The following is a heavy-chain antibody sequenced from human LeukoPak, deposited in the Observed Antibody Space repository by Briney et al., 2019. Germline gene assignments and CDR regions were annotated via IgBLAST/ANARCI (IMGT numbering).Heavy chain of an antibody. CDR2: IIPIFGTA. J-gene: IGHJ5*02. CDR3: AREVDYDILTGQNWFDP. CDR1: GGTFSSYA. D-gene: IGHD3-9*01. V-gene: IGHV1-69*01. Sequence: SVKVSCKASGGTFSSYAISWVRQAPGQGLEWMGGIIPIFGTANYAQKFKGRVTITADGSTSTAYMELSSLRSEDTAVYYCAREVDYDILTGQNWFDPWGQGTLVTVSS.